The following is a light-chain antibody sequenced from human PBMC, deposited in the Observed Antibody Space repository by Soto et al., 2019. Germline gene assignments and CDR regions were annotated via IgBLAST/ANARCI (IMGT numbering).Light chain of an antibody. J-gene: IGKJ2*01. CDR3: QQYNNWPPVT. V-gene: IGKV3-15*01. Sequence: EIVMTQSPATLSVSPGERATLSCRASQSVSSNFAWYQQKPGQAPRLLIYGASTRATGIPARFSGSGSGTEFTLTIRGLQSEDFAVYYCQQYNNWPPVTFGQGTKLEIK. CDR2: GAS. CDR1: QSVSSN.